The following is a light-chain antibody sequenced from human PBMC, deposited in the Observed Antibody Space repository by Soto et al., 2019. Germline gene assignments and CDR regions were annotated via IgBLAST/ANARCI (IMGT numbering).Light chain of an antibody. CDR1: QSLNSNS. V-gene: IGKV3-20*01. CDR3: QQYDGSPRT. CDR2: NAY. Sequence: IVLTQSPGTLSVSPGERATLSCRASQSLNSNSLAWYQQKPGQAPRLLIYNAYNRASGIPDRFSGSGSGTDFTLTISRLEPEDFVVYHCQQYDGSPRTFGQGNKVEVK. J-gene: IGKJ1*01.